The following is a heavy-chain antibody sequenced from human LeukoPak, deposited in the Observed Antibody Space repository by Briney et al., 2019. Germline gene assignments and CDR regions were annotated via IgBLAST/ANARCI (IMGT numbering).Heavy chain of an antibody. J-gene: IGHJ4*02. CDR3: ARGPGWNYSDY. D-gene: IGHD2-15*01. CDR1: GFTVSIYY. V-gene: IGHV3-66*01. CDR2: IYRDGSA. Sequence: PGGSLRLYCAVSGFTVSIYYMTWVRQAPGKGLEWVSFIYRDGSANYADSVKGRFTISRDNSKNTVYLQMNSLRAEDTAVYYCARGPGWNYSDYWGQGTLVTVSS.